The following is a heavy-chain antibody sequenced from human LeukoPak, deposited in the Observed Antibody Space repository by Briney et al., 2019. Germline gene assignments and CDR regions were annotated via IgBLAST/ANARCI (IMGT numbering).Heavy chain of an antibody. CDR3: ARDPNYCSGGSCYEVGPDY. CDR1: GFTFSSYG. CDR2: IWYDGSNK. V-gene: IGHV3-33*01. Sequence: GGSLRLSCAASGFTFSSYGMHWVRQAPGKGLEWVAVIWYDGSNKYYADSVKGRFTISRDNSKNTLYLQMNSLRAEDTAVYYCARDPNYCSGGSCYEVGPDYWGQGTLVTVSS. J-gene: IGHJ4*02. D-gene: IGHD2-15*01.